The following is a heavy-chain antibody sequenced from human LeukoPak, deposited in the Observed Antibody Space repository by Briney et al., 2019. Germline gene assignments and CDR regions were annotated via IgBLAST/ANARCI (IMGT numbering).Heavy chain of an antibody. CDR2: IYYSGST. Sequence: PSETLSLTCTVSGGSISSSSYYWGWIRQPPGKGLEWIGSIYYSGSTYYNPSLKSRVTISVDTSKNQFSLKLSSVTAADTAVYYCARTELSGYDQRYSSGWYRYWGQGTLVTVSS. CDR1: GGSISSSSYY. V-gene: IGHV4-39*07. D-gene: IGHD6-19*01. CDR3: ARTELSGYDQRYSSGWYRY. J-gene: IGHJ4*02.